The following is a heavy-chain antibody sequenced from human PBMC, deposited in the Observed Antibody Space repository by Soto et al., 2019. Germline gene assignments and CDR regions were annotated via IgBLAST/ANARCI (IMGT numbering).Heavy chain of an antibody. V-gene: IGHV3-23*01. D-gene: IGHD3-3*01. J-gene: IGHJ4*02. CDR1: GFPFSSYA. CDR3: ARSLFRVAPNSEPLYC. Sequence: GRSLRLPCAASGFPFSSYAMSWVRQTPEGGLEWVAAISGGGNDRYYADFVQGRFTFSRDNSRYILSLHMNSMSADDTAMYFCARSLFRVAPNSEPLYCWGQGTLVTISS. CDR2: ISGGGNDR.